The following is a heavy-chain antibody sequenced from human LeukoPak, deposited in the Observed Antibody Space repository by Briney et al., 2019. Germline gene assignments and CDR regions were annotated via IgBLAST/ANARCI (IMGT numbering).Heavy chain of an antibody. V-gene: IGHV1-69*05. CDR1: GGSFSTSG. J-gene: IGHJ6*02. D-gene: IGHD7-27*01. Sequence: GASVKVSCKASGGSFSTSGFSWVRQAPGQGLEWMGGVIPIYGTPSYAQKFQGRVTITTDESTSTAYMELSSLRSEDTAVYYCARDHWGIVENGYHYFYYDMDVWGQGTTVTVSS. CDR2: VIPIYGTP. CDR3: ARDHWGIVENGYHYFYYDMDV.